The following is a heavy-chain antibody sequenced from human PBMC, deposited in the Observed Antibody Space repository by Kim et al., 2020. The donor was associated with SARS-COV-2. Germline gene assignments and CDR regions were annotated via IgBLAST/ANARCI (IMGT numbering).Heavy chain of an antibody. CDR1: GGSFSGYY. V-gene: IGHV4-34*01. J-gene: IGHJ4*02. CDR2: INHSGST. CDR3: ARPGRQWLVRPIFYYFDY. D-gene: IGHD6-19*01. Sequence: SETLSLTCAVYGGSFSGYYWSWIRQPPGKGLEWIGEINHSGSTNYNPSLKSRVTISVDTSKNQFSLKLSSVTAADTAVYYCARPGRQWLVRPIFYYFDYWGQGTRGTVFS.